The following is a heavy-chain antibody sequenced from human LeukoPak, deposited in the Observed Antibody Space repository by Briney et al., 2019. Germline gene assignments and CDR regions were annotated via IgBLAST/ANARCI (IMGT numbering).Heavy chain of an antibody. CDR3: ARDLVGGTWASGY. CDR1: GFTFTGYY. J-gene: IGHJ4*02. Sequence: ASVKVSCKASGFTFTGYYIHWVRQAPGQGLEWMGWINPNNGGTNYAQTFQDRVAMTRDTSISTAYMELSRLRSDDTAVYYCARDLVGGTWASGYWGQGTLVTVSS. V-gene: IGHV1-2*02. D-gene: IGHD1-14*01. CDR2: INPNNGGT.